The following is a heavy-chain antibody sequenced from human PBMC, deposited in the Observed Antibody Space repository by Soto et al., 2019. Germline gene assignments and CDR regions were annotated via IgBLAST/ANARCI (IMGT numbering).Heavy chain of an antibody. V-gene: IGHV3-21*01. D-gene: IGHD4-17*01. J-gene: IGHJ3*02. CDR3: ATVPTVSTLLGAFDI. CDR2: ISSSSSYI. CDR1: GFTFSSYS. Sequence: VGSLRLSCAVSGFTFSSYSMNWVRQAPGKGLEWVSSISSSSSYIYYADSVKGRFTISRDNAKNSLYLQMNSLRAEDTAVYYCATVPTVSTLLGAFDIWGQGTMVTVSS.